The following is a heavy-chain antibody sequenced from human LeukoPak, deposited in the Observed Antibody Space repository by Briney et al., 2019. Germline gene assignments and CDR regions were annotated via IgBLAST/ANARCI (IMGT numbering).Heavy chain of an antibody. J-gene: IGHJ4*02. Sequence: PGGSLRLSCAASGFTFSSYWMSWVRQAPGKGLEWVANIKQDGSEKYYVDSVKGRFTISRDNAKNSLYLQMNSPRAEDTAVYYCARVIVVGATTYITTTNLDYWGQGTLVTVSS. V-gene: IGHV3-7*01. CDR1: GFTFSSYW. CDR2: IKQDGSEK. D-gene: IGHD1-26*01. CDR3: ARVIVVGATTYITTTNLDY.